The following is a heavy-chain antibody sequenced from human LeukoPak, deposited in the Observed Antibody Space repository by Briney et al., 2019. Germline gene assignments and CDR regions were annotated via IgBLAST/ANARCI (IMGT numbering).Heavy chain of an antibody. D-gene: IGHD4-23*01. CDR2: IYYSGST. CDR3: ARGSTVVWRHAFDI. J-gene: IGHJ3*02. V-gene: IGHV4-31*03. Sequence: SETLSLTCTVSGGSISSGGYYWRWIRQHPGTGLEWIGYIYYSGSTYYNPSLKSRVTISVDTSKNQFSLKLSSVTAADTAVYYCARGSTVVWRHAFDIWGQGTMVTVSS. CDR1: GGSISSGGYY.